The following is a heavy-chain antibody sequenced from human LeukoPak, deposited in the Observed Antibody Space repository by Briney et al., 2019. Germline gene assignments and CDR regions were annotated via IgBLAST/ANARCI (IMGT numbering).Heavy chain of an antibody. CDR3: ARVRYGGNPRWYFDL. CDR1: GGTFSSYA. D-gene: IGHD4-23*01. V-gene: IGHV1-69*13. CDR2: IIPIFGTA. J-gene: IGHJ2*01. Sequence: SVMVSCKASGGTFSSYAISWVRQAPGQGLEWMGGIIPIFGTANYAQKFQGRVTITADESTSTAYMELSSLRSEDTAVYYCARVRYGGNPRWYFDLWGRGTLVSVSS.